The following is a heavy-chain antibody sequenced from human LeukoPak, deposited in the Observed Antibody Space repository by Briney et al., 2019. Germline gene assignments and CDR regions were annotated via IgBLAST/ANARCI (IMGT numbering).Heavy chain of an antibody. J-gene: IGHJ6*03. CDR1: GFTFSSYA. CDR3: ANGNRCTSPNCLGYYYFYMDV. CDR2: FSGSGGTT. D-gene: IGHD2-8*01. Sequence: QPGGSLRLSCAASGFTFSSYAMNWVRQAPGRGLEWVSGFSGSGGTTYYADSEKGRFTISRDNSKSPLYLQMNSLRAEDTAVYYCANGNRCTSPNCLGYYYFYMDVWGKGTTVTVSS. V-gene: IGHV3-23*01.